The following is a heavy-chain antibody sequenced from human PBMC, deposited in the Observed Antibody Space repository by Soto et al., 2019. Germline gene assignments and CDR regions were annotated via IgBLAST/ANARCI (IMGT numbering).Heavy chain of an antibody. Sequence: GGSLRLSCAASGFTFSSYAMSWVRQAPGKGLEWVSAISGSGGSTYYADSVKGRFTISRDNSKNTLYLQMNSLRTEDTAVYYCAKDPYSSSWYRGWFDPWGQGTLVTVSS. CDR3: AKDPYSSSWYRGWFDP. J-gene: IGHJ5*02. CDR2: ISGSGGST. V-gene: IGHV3-23*01. D-gene: IGHD6-13*01. CDR1: GFTFSSYA.